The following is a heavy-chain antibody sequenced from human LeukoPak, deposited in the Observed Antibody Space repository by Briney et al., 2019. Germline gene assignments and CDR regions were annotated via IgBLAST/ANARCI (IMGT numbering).Heavy chain of an antibody. D-gene: IGHD3-9*01. J-gene: IGHJ4*02. CDR1: GFTFCNYA. Sequence: GASLRLSCAACGFTFCNYAMSWVRQAPGKGLEWVSAVSGRDDSTYYADSVKGRFTISRDNSKNTLYLQMNSLRAEDTAVYYCAQWGDYDILTGYYDSDYWGQGTLVTVSS. CDR3: AQWGDYDILTGYYDSDY. CDR2: VSGRDDST. V-gene: IGHV3-23*01.